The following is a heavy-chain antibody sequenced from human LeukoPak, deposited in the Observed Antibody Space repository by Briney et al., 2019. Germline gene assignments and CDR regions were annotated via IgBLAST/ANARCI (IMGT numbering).Heavy chain of an antibody. CDR3: ANTTRVAPGGRAEYFQH. V-gene: IGHV3-11*01. CDR1: GFTFSDYY. CDR2: IDMSATTI. J-gene: IGHJ1*01. D-gene: IGHD1-1*01. Sequence: GGSLRLSCAASGFTFSDYYMGWIRQAPGKGLEWVSYIDMSATTIYYADSVKGRFTISRDNAKNSLFLQMNSLRAEDTAVYYCANTTRVAPGGRAEYFQHWGQGILVIVSS.